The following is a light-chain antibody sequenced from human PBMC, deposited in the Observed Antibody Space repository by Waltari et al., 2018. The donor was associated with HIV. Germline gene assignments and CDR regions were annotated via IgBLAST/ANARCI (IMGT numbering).Light chain of an antibody. J-gene: IGKJ4*01. CDR2: DAS. CDR3: QQRGSGWLT. CDR1: PCISRY. V-gene: IGKV3-11*01. Sequence: IVLTQSPPPLSSSPGERATLYCPASPCISRYLGWYQQKPGQAPRLLIYDASHRATGIPDRFSGSGSGTEFTLTISSLEPEDFAVYFCQQRGSGWLTFGGGTKVEIK.